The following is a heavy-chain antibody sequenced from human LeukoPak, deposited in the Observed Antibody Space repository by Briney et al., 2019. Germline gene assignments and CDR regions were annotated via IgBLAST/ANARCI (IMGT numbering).Heavy chain of an antibody. V-gene: IGHV3-73*01. CDR3: TRGFSDYFDY. J-gene: IGHJ4*02. D-gene: IGHD2/OR15-2a*01. CDR2: VRSKASNYAT. CDR1: GFSFSGFV. Sequence: GGSLRLSCAASGFSFSGFVLSWVRRASGKGLEWVGRVRSKASNYATVFAESMEGRFTISRDDSKNTVYLHMNSLKSEDTAVYYCTRGFSDYFDYWGQGTLVTVSS.